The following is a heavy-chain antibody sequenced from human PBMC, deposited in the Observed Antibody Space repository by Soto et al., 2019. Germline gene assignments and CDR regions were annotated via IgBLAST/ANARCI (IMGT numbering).Heavy chain of an antibody. J-gene: IGHJ6*02. V-gene: IGHV4-39*01. CDR2: IYYSGST. CDR3: ARHLYAEGDFWSGYYYRYYYYGMDV. Sequence: SETLSLTCTVSGGSISSSSYYWGWIRQPPGKGLEWIGSIYYSGSTYYNPSLKSRVTISVDTSKNQFSLKLSSVTAADTAVYYCARHLYAEGDFWSGYYYRYYYYGMDVWGQGTTVTVSS. D-gene: IGHD3-3*01. CDR1: GGSISSSSYY.